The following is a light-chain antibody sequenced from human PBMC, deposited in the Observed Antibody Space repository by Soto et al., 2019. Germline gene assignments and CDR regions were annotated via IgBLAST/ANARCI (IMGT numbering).Light chain of an antibody. CDR3: SSYGGSNTVV. V-gene: IGLV2-8*01. CDR2: EVS. J-gene: IGLJ2*01. Sequence: QSVLTQPPSAXXXXXXXXXXSCTGSSSDVGGYNYVSWYQQHPGKAPKLMIYEVSKRPSGVPDRLSGSKSGNTASLTVSGLQAEDEADYYCSSYGGSNTVVFGGGTKVTVL. CDR1: SSDVGGYNY.